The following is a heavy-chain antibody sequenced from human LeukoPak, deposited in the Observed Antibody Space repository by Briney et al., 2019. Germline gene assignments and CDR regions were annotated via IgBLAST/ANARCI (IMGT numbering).Heavy chain of an antibody. CDR2: IYYSGST. J-gene: IGHJ4*02. Sequence: SETLSLTCTVSGGSISSYYWSWIRQPPGKGLEWIGYIYYSGSTNYNPSLKSRVTISVDTSKNQFSLKLSSVTAADTAVYYCARESETVIFDYWGQGTLVTVSS. D-gene: IGHD4-17*01. CDR1: GGSISSYY. V-gene: IGHV4-59*01. CDR3: ARESETVIFDY.